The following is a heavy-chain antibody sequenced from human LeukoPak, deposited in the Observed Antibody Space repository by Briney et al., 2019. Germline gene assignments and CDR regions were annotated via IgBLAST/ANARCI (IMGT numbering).Heavy chain of an antibody. CDR2: AYYSGTT. Sequence: SETLSLTCTVSSYSISSGYNWGWIRQTPGKGLEWIGSAYYSGTTYKNPSLKSRVTISVDTSKNQFSLKLSSVTAADTAVYYCARVRFGDFDYWGQGTLVTVSS. CDR1: SYSISSGYN. V-gene: IGHV4-38-2*02. J-gene: IGHJ4*02. CDR3: ARVRFGDFDY. D-gene: IGHD3-10*01.